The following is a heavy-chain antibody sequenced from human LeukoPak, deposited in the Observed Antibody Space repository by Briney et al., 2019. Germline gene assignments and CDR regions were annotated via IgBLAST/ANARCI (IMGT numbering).Heavy chain of an antibody. CDR2: ISGSGGST. D-gene: IGHD3-16*02. CDR1: GFTFSSYA. V-gene: IGHV3-23*01. Sequence: GGSLRLPCAASGFTFSSYAMSWVRQAPGKGLEWVSAISGSGGSTYYADSVKGRFTISRDNSKNTLYLQMNSLRAEDTAVYYCAKDRSGLITFGGVIVNWGQGTLVTVSS. J-gene: IGHJ4*02. CDR3: AKDRSGLITFGGVIVN.